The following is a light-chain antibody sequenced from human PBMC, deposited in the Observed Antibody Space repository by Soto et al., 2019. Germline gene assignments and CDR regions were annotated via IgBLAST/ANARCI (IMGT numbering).Light chain of an antibody. CDR3: QQYNSYSGT. J-gene: IGKJ1*01. Sequence: DIHMTQSPSTLSASVGDRVTITCRASQSISSWLAWYQQKPGKAPKLLIYDASSLESGVPSRFSRSGSGTEFTLTISSLQPDDFATYYCQQYNSYSGTFGQGTKV. V-gene: IGKV1-5*01. CDR2: DAS. CDR1: QSISSW.